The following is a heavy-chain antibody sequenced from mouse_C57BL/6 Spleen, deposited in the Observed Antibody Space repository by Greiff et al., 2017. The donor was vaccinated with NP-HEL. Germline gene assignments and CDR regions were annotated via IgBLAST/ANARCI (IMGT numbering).Heavy chain of an antibody. Sequence: QVQLQQSGAELVRPGTSVKMSCKASGYTFTNYWIGWAKQRPGHGLEWIGDIYPGGGYTNYNEKFKGKATLTADKSSSTAYMQFSSLTSEDSAIYYCARWDGNPRYAMDYWGQGTSVTVSS. CDR2: IYPGGGYT. J-gene: IGHJ4*01. CDR1: GYTFTNYW. V-gene: IGHV1-63*01. CDR3: ARWDGNPRYAMDY. D-gene: IGHD2-1*01.